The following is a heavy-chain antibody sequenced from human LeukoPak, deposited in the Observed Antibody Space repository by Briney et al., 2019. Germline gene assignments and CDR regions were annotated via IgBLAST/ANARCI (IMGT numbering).Heavy chain of an antibody. Sequence: GGSLRLSCAASGFTVSTNNMRWVRQAPGKGLEWVGRIKRKTDGGTTDYAAPVKGRFTISRDDSKNTLYLQMDSLKTEDTAVYYCTTVPQTYYDFLSGLGYFDYWGQGTLVTVSS. CDR1: GFTVSTNN. J-gene: IGHJ4*02. CDR2: IKRKTDGGTT. V-gene: IGHV3-15*01. D-gene: IGHD3-3*01. CDR3: TTVPQTYYDFLSGLGYFDY.